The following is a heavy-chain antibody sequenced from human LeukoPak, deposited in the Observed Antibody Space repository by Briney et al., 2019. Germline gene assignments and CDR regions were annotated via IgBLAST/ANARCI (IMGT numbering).Heavy chain of an antibody. CDR1: GFTFSTYW. J-gene: IGHJ3*02. CDR3: ARDQEFAFDI. Sequence: PGGSLRLSCAAPGFTFSTYWMHWVRQAPGKGLVWVSRIKGDGTITTYADSVRGRFTISRDNAKNTLYLQMNSLRDEDTAVYYCARDQEFAFDIWGQGTMVTVSS. V-gene: IGHV3-74*03. CDR2: IKGDGTIT. D-gene: IGHD2/OR15-2a*01.